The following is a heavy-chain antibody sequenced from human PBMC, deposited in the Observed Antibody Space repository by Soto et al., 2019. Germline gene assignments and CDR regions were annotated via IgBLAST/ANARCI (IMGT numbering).Heavy chain of an antibody. V-gene: IGHV3-66*01. J-gene: IGHJ2*01. CDR1: GFTVSSNY. Sequence: EVQLVESGGGLVQPGGSLRLSCAASGFTVSSNYMSWVRQAPGKGLEWVSVIYSGGSTYYADSVKGRFTISRDNSKTTLYLQMNSLRAEDTAVYYCARDQWGESSGWVRYWYFDLWGRGTLVTVSS. CDR2: IYSGGST. CDR3: ARDQWGESSGWVRYWYFDL. D-gene: IGHD6-19*01.